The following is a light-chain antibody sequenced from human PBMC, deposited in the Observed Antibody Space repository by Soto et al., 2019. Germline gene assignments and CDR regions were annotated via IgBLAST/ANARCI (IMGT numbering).Light chain of an antibody. V-gene: IGKV3-15*01. Sequence: EIVMTQSPATLSVSPGERATLSCRASQSVSNTLAWYQHKPGQAPRLLIYGASTRATGIPARFSGSGSGTEFTLTNSSLQSEDFAVYYCQHYNNWPPMYTFGQGTKLEIK. CDR3: QHYNNWPPMYT. J-gene: IGKJ2*01. CDR2: GAS. CDR1: QSVSNT.